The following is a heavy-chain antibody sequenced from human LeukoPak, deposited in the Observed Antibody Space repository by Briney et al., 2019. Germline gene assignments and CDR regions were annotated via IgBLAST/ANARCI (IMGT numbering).Heavy chain of an antibody. CDR3: AIAGGSTGWYSYGY. Sequence: GGSLRLSCAVSGFTFNIYAMSWVRQAPGKGLEWVSRVSASGGGTFYAGSVEGRFIISRDNSKNTLSLQMSSLRAEDTAMYYCAIAGGSTGWYSYGYWGQGTLVAVSS. J-gene: IGHJ4*02. V-gene: IGHV3-23*01. CDR2: VSASGGGT. D-gene: IGHD6-19*01. CDR1: GFTFNIYA.